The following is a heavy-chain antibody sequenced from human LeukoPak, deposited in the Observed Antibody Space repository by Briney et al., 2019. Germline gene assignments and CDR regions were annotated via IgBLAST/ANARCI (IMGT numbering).Heavy chain of an antibody. Sequence: ASVKVSCKASGYTFTSYDINWVRQATGQGLEWMGWMNPNSGNTGYAQKFQGRVTMTRNTSISTAYMELSSLRSEDTAVYYCARENRSSTSCYTYYYGMDVWGQGTTVTVSS. D-gene: IGHD2-2*02. V-gene: IGHV1-8*01. J-gene: IGHJ6*02. CDR1: GYTFTSYD. CDR3: ARENRSSTSCYTYYYGMDV. CDR2: MNPNSGNT.